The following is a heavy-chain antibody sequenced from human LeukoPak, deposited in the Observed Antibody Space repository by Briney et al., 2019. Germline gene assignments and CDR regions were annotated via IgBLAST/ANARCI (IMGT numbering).Heavy chain of an antibody. Sequence: PSQTLSLTCTVSGGSISSGSYYWSWIRQPAGKGLEWIGRIYTSGSTNYDPSLKSRVTISVDTSKNQFSLKLSSVTAADTAVYYCARDYTRTTGWFDPWGQGTLVTVSS. CDR1: GGSISSGSYY. V-gene: IGHV4-61*02. CDR2: IYTSGST. J-gene: IGHJ5*02. D-gene: IGHD1-1*01. CDR3: ARDYTRTTGWFDP.